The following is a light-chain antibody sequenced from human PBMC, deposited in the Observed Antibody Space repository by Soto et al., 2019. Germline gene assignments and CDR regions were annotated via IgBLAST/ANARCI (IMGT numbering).Light chain of an antibody. CDR3: CSSAPESTYV. CDR2: KGT. CDR1: ISDVGAYNS. Sequence: QSLPSPPSSVCGSPGQSITISCTGTISDVGAYNSVSWYQQHPHKAPQVIIYKGTQRPSGVSNRFSGYTSGNAASLTISGLQADVEADYFCCSSAPESTYVFGSGTKVTV. V-gene: IGLV2-23*01. J-gene: IGLJ1*01.